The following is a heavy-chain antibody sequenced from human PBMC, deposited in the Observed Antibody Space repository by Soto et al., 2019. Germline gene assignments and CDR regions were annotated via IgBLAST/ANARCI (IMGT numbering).Heavy chain of an antibody. CDR2: ISGSGGST. V-gene: IGHV3-23*01. J-gene: IGHJ4*02. CDR3: AKDGGGDYVWGSYRYTPASFDY. CDR1: GFTFSSYA. Sequence: LRLSCAASGFTFSSYAMSWVRQAPGKGLEWVSAISGSGGSTYYADSVKGRFTISRDNSKNTLYLQMNSLRAEDTAVYYCAKDGGGDYVWGSYRYTPASFDYWGQGTLVTVSS. D-gene: IGHD3-16*02.